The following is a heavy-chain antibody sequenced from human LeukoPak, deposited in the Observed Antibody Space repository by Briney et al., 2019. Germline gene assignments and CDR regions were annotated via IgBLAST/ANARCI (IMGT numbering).Heavy chain of an antibody. Sequence: ASVKVSCKVSGYSLSELTIHWVRQAPAKGLEWMGGFHPEDGQPIYAQKLQGRVTMTEDTSSDTAYMELSSLTSEDTAVYYCARGLEGYSYGQAYWGQGTLVTVSS. J-gene: IGHJ4*02. CDR2: FHPEDGQP. V-gene: IGHV1-24*01. CDR1: GYSLSELT. D-gene: IGHD5-18*01. CDR3: ARGLEGYSYGQAY.